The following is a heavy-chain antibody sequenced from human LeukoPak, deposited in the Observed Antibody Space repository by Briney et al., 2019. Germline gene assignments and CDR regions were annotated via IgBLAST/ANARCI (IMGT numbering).Heavy chain of an antibody. Sequence: ASVKVSCKASGYTFTSYDIKWVRQATGQGLEWVGWMNPISGNTGYAQKFQGRVTMTRNTSISTAYMELSSLRSEDTAVYYCASQITMVRGVILNWFDPWGQGTLVTVSS. J-gene: IGHJ5*02. CDR2: MNPISGNT. D-gene: IGHD3-10*01. CDR3: ASQITMVRGVILNWFDP. CDR1: GYTFTSYD. V-gene: IGHV1-8*01.